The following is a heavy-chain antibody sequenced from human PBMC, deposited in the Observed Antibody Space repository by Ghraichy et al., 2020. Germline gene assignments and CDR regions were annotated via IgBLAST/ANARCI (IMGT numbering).Heavy chain of an antibody. J-gene: IGHJ4*02. CDR1: GGSISSSSYY. V-gene: IGHV4-39*07. CDR2: ISYSGST. Sequence: SETLSLTCTVSGGSISSSSYYWGWIRQPPGKGLEWIGSISYSGSTYYNPSLQSRLAMSIDTSKNQFSLRLTSVTAADTAVYYCARDNGGKRWLDYWGQGALVTVSS. CDR3: ARDNGGKRWLDY. D-gene: IGHD5-24*01.